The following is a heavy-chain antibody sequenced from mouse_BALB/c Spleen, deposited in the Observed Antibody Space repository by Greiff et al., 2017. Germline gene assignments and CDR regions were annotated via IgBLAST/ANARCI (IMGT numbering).Heavy chain of an antibody. CDR2: ISSGGSYT. J-gene: IGHJ4*01. CDR3: TRDRYGIYAMDY. CDR1: GFTFSSYT. V-gene: IGHV5-6-4*01. D-gene: IGHD2-10*02. Sequence: EVKVVESGGGLVKPGGSLKLSCAASGFTFSSYTMSWVRQTPEKRLEWVATISSGGSYTYYPDSVKGRFTISRDNAKNTLYLQMSSLKSEDTAMYYCTRDRYGIYAMDYWGQGTSVTVSS.